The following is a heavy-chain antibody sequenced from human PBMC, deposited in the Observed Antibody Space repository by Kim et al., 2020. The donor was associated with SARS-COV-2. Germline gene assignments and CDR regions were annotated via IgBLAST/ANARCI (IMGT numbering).Heavy chain of an antibody. CDR3: ARYYYDSSGYYFYYYMDV. D-gene: IGHD3-22*01. J-gene: IGHJ6*03. Sequence: KSRVTISVDTSKTQFSLKLSSVTAADTAVYYCARYYYDSSGYYFYYYMDVWGKGTTVTVSS. V-gene: IGHV4-30-2*04.